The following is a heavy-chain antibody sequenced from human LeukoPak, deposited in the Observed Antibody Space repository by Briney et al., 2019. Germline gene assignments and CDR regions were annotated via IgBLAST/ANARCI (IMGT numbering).Heavy chain of an antibody. J-gene: IGHJ4*02. V-gene: IGHV3-21*01. CDR1: GFTFSSYS. Sequence: PGGSLRLSCAASGFTFSSYSINWVRQAPGKGLEWVSSISSSSSYIYYADSVKGRFTISRDNAKNSLYLQMNSLRAEDTAVYYCARAALYYGSGSYWYFDYWGQGTLVTVSS. CDR2: ISSSSSYI. D-gene: IGHD3-10*01. CDR3: ARAALYYGSGSYWYFDY.